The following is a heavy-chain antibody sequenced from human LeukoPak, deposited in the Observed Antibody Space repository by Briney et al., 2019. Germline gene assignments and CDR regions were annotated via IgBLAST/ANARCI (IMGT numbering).Heavy chain of an antibody. V-gene: IGHV4-4*07. D-gene: IGHD3-9*01. J-gene: IGHJ5*02. Sequence: SETLSLTCTVSGGSISSYYWSWIRQPAGKGLEWIGRIYTSGSTNYNPSLKSRVTMSVDTSKNQFSLQLSSVTAADTAVYYCARDAVLRYFDWLEEYWFDPWGQGTLVTVSS. CDR1: GGSISSYY. CDR2: IYTSGST. CDR3: ARDAVLRYFDWLEEYWFDP.